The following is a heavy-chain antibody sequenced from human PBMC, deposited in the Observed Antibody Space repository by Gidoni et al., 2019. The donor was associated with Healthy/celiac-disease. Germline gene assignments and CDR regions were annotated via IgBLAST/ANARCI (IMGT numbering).Heavy chain of an antibody. Sequence: QVQLVQSGAEVTNPGASVKVSCKASGYSFPGYYMHWMRQAPGQGLEWMGRINHNSGGTNYAQKFQGRVTMTRDTSNRAAYMELSRQRSDDTAVYYCARDFRTMVQGVDYYYYYMDVWGKGTTVTVSS. CDR1: GYSFPGYY. CDR2: INHNSGGT. D-gene: IGHD3-10*01. CDR3: ARDFRTMVQGVDYYYYYMDV. V-gene: IGHV1-2*06. J-gene: IGHJ6*03.